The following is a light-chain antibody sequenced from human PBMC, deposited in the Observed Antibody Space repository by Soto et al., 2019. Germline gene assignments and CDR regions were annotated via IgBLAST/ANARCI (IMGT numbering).Light chain of an antibody. CDR2: AAS. CDR3: QQSYSTLIT. Sequence: DIQMTQSPSSLSASVGDRVTITCRASQSISSYLNWYQQKPGKAPKLLIYAASSLQSGVPSRFSGSGSGTAFTLTISSLHPEDFATYYCQQSYSTLITFGQGTRLEIK. V-gene: IGKV1-39*01. CDR1: QSISSY. J-gene: IGKJ5*01.